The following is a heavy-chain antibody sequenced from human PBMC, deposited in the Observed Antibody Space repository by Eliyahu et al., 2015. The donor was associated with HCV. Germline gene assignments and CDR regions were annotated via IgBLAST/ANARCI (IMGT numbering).Heavy chain of an antibody. CDR2: IYSGGXST. D-gene: IGHD6-19*01. V-gene: IGHV3-23*03. Sequence: EVQLLXSGGGLVQPGGSLRLSCAASGFXFSSYAMSXVRQAPREGVEWVSVIYSGGXSTYYADSVKGRFTISRXNSKNTLYLQMNSLRAEDTAVYYCATTFSGWYYYYYMDVWGKGTTVTVSS. J-gene: IGHJ6*03. CDR1: GFXFSSYA. CDR3: ATTFSGWYYYYYMDV.